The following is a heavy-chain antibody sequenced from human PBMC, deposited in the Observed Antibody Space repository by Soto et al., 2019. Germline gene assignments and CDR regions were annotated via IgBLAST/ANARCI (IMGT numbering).Heavy chain of an antibody. D-gene: IGHD6-13*01. CDR1: GFTFSSYA. CDR2: ISYDGSNK. V-gene: IGHV3-30-3*01. J-gene: IGHJ4*02. CDR3: ATYSSSWRADTQIFDY. Sequence: QVQLVESGGGVVQPGRSLRLSCAASGFTFSSYAMHWVRQAPGKGLEWVAVISYDGSNKYYADSVKGRFTISRDNSKNTLYLQMNSLRAEDTAVYYCATYSSSWRADTQIFDYWGQETLVTVSS.